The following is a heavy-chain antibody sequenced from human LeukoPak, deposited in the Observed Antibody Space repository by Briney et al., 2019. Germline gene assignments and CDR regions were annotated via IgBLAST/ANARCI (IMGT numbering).Heavy chain of an antibody. Sequence: PGGSLRLSCAASEFTYGMNWVRQAPGKGLEWVSVLYSGGRTYYADSVKGRFTISRDNSKNTLYLQMNSLRAEDTAVYYCASLYSYGMDVWGQGTTVTVSS. CDR2: LYSGGRT. J-gene: IGHJ6*02. D-gene: IGHD2-2*02. V-gene: IGHV3-53*01. CDR1: EFTYG. CDR3: ASLYSYGMDV.